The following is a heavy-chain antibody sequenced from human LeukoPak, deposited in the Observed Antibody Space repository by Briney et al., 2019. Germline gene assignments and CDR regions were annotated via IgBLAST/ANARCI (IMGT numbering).Heavy chain of an antibody. D-gene: IGHD3-16*02. CDR1: GGSFSGYY. CDR3: ARGSVLVSYYGMDV. V-gene: IGHV4-34*01. J-gene: IGHJ6*02. Sequence: SETLPLTCAVYGGSFSGYYWSWIRQPPGEGLEWIGEINHSGSTNYNPSLKSRVTISVDTSKNQFSLKLSSVTAADTAVYYCARGSVLVSYYGMDVWGQGTTVTVSS. CDR2: INHSGST.